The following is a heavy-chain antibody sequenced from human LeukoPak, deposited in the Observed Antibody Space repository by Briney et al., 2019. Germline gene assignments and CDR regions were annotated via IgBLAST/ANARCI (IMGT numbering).Heavy chain of an antibody. CDR2: ISSSSSYI. CDR1: GFTFSSYS. V-gene: IGHV3-21*01. J-gene: IGHJ4*02. Sequence: GGSLRLSCAASGFTFSSYSMNWVRQAPGKGLEWVSSISSSSSYIYYADSVKGRFTISRDNAKNSLYLQMNSLRAEDTAVYYCARLSIAAAGARGFDYWGQGTLVTVSS. CDR3: ARLSIAAAGARGFDY. D-gene: IGHD6-13*01.